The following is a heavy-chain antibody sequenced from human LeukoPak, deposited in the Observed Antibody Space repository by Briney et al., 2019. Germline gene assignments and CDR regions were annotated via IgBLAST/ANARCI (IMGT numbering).Heavy chain of an antibody. Sequence: PGGSLRLSCAASGFTFSSYEMNWVRQAPGKGLEWVSYISSSGSTIYYADSVKGRFTISRDNAKNSLYLQMNSLRAEDTAVYYCARDNYDFWSGYYFYFDYWGQGTLVTVSS. V-gene: IGHV3-48*03. CDR2: ISSSGSTI. D-gene: IGHD3-3*01. CDR1: GFTFSSYE. J-gene: IGHJ4*02. CDR3: ARDNYDFWSGYYFYFDY.